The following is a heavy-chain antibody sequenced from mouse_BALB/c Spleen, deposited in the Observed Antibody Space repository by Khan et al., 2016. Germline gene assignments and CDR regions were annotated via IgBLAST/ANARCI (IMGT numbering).Heavy chain of an antibody. J-gene: IGHJ4*01. V-gene: IGHV5-17*02. CDR2: ISSDSSTI. Sequence: EVELVESGGGLVQPGGSRKLSCAASGFTFSSFGIHWVRQAPEKGLEWVAYISSDSSTIYYEDTVKGRFTISRDNPKNTLFLQMTSLRSEDTAMYYCARAGNYRYDGAMDYWGQGTSVTVSS. CDR3: ARAGNYRYDGAMDY. CDR1: GFTFSSFG. D-gene: IGHD2-14*01.